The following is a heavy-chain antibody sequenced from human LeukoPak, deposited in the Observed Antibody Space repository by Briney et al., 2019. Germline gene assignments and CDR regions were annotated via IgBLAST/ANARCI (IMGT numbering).Heavy chain of an antibody. D-gene: IGHD2-15*01. CDR3: ARHPFATPFDH. CDR1: GGSISSYY. CDR2: VFYTGDT. Sequence: PSETLSLTCTVSGGSISSYYWSWLRQPPGKGLEWIGYVFYTGDTNSNPSLKSRVTMSLDTSKSQISLRLTSVTAADTAVYYCARHPFATPFDHWGRGTLVTVSS. V-gene: IGHV4-59*08. J-gene: IGHJ4*02.